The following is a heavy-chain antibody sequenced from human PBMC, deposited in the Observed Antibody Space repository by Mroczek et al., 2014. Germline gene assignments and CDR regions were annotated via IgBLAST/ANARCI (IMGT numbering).Heavy chain of an antibody. D-gene: IGHD5-12*01. CDR3: ARHSGYDFREVYFQH. Sequence: QVQLVESGAGLLKPSETLSLTCAVYGGSFSGYYWGWIRQPPGKGLEWIGEINHSGSTNYNPSLKSRVTISVDTSKNQFSLKLSSVTAADTAVYYCARHSGYDFREVYFQHWGQGTLVTVSS. J-gene: IGHJ1*01. CDR1: GGSFSGYY. CDR2: INHSGST. V-gene: IGHV4-34*01.